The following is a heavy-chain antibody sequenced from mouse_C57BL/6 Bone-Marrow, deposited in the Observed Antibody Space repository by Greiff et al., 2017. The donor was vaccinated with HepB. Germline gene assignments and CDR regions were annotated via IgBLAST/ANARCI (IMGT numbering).Heavy chain of an antibody. D-gene: IGHD2-1*01. CDR2: INPSTGGT. CDR1: GYSFTGYY. Sequence: EVQLQQSGPELVKPGASVKISCKASGYSFTGYYMNWVKQSPEKSLEWIGEINPSTGGTTYNQKFKAKATLTVDKSSSTAYMQLKSLTSEDSAVYYCARRGKGNYSYFCDYWGQGTTLTVSS. V-gene: IGHV1-42*01. CDR3: ARRGKGNYSYFCDY. J-gene: IGHJ2*01.